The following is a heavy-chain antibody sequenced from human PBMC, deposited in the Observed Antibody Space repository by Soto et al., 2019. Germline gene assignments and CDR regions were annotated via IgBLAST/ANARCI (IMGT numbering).Heavy chain of an antibody. CDR3: AKPPGLLFDY. Sequence: SETLSLTCTVSGGSISNRDDCWGWIRQPPGKGLEWIGSIYYSGTTYYNPSLKSRVTISVDRSKNQFSLKLSSVTAADTAVYYCAKPPGLLFDYWGQGTLVTVSS. D-gene: IGHD3-22*01. V-gene: IGHV4-39*07. CDR1: GGSISNRDDC. CDR2: IYYSGTT. J-gene: IGHJ4*02.